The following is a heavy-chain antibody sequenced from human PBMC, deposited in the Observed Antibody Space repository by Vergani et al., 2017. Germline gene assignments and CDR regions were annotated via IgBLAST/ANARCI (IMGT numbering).Heavy chain of an antibody. CDR3: ARSLEEATISGDAFDI. CDR2: IYHSGST. D-gene: IGHD5-12*01. CDR1: GGSISSSSYY. J-gene: IGHJ3*02. V-gene: IGHV4-39*07. Sequence: QLQLQESGPGLVKPSETLSLTCTVSGGSISSSSYYWGWIRQPPGKGLEWIGSIYHSGSTYYNPSLQSRVTISVDTSKNQFSLKLSSVTAADTAVYYCARSLEEATISGDAFDIWGQGTMVTVSS.